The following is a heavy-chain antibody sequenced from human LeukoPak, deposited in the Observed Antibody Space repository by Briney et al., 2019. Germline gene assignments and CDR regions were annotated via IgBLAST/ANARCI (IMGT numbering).Heavy chain of an antibody. Sequence: SQTLSHTCTTFTYSISGRACYWSWIRQPAGKGLEWIGRIHSSGTHSYNPSLKSRVSISVETSKNQFSLKLSSLTAADTAVYFCSRERGFWSGYFRPRYFDYWGQGTLVTV. CDR2: IHSSGTH. D-gene: IGHD3-3*01. J-gene: IGHJ4*02. CDR1: TYSISGRACY. V-gene: IGHV4-61*02. CDR3: SRERGFWSGYFRPRYFDY.